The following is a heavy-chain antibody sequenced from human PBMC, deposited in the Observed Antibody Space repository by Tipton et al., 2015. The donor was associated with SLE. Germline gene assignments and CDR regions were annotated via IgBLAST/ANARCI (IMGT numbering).Heavy chain of an antibody. D-gene: IGHD6-13*01. V-gene: IGHV3-9*01. CDR2: ISWNSGSI. CDR1: GFTFDDYA. J-gene: IGHJ3*02. Sequence: SLRLSCAASGFTFDDYAMHWVRQAPGKGLEWVSGISWNSGSIGYADSVKGRFTISRDNAKNSLYLQMNSLRAEDTALYYCAKDHRGWQQLVPGDAFDIWGQGTMVTVSS. CDR3: AKDHRGWQQLVPGDAFDI.